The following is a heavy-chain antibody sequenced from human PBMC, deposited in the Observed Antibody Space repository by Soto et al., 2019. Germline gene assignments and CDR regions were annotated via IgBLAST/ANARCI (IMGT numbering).Heavy chain of an antibody. CDR1: GASFSVYQ. Sequence: SESLSLTCAVYGASFSVYQWTCIRRTPGTGLECIGEINDSGNINYNPSLKSRVTISLDTPKKQITLKLSSVTAADSAVYYCARGLIVWFGELSRRGGHYYYMDVWGKGTTVTVSS. CDR2: INDSGNI. CDR3: ARGLIVWFGELSRRGGHYYYMDV. D-gene: IGHD3-10*01. J-gene: IGHJ6*03. V-gene: IGHV4-34*01.